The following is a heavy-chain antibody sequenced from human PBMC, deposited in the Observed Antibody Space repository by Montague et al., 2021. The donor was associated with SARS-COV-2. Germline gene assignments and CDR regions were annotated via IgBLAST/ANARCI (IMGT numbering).Heavy chain of an antibody. V-gene: IGHV3-23*01. CDR2: ISSRGYYT. CDR1: GFTFNSHA. Sequence: SLGLSCAASGFTFNSHAMTWVRQPPGKGLDWVSTISSRGYYTYFADSVKGRFTISRDNSNSTVFLQMNSLRVEDTAVYYCAKVWGYYDSSGYYYVWGFDHWGQGTLVTVSS. D-gene: IGHD3-22*01. J-gene: IGHJ4*02. CDR3: AKVWGYYDSSGYYYVWGFDH.